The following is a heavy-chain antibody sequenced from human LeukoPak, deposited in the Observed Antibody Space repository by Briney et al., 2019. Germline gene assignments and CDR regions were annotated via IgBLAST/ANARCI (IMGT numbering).Heavy chain of an antibody. CDR3: ARGLLYDILTGYSGPPYYYGMDV. CDR1: GYTFTSYY. V-gene: IGHV1-2*04. D-gene: IGHD3-9*01. J-gene: IGHJ6*02. Sequence: ASVKVSCKASGYTFTSYYMHWVRQAPGQGLEWMGWINPNSGGTDYAQKFQGWVTMTRDTSISTAYMELSRLRSDDTAVYYCARGLLYDILTGYSGPPYYYGMDVWGQGTTVTVSS. CDR2: INPNSGGT.